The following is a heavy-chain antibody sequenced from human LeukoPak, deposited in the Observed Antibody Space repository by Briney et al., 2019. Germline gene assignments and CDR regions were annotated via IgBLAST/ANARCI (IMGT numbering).Heavy chain of an antibody. V-gene: IGHV1-2*02. Sequence: ASVKVSCTASGYTFTGYYMHWVRQAPGQGLEWMGWINPNSGGTNYAQKFQGRVTMTRDTSISTAYMELSRLRSDDTAVYYCARDYPLLVTSDYWGQGTLVTVSS. D-gene: IGHD2-21*02. CDR2: INPNSGGT. J-gene: IGHJ4*02. CDR1: GYTFTGYY. CDR3: ARDYPLLVTSDY.